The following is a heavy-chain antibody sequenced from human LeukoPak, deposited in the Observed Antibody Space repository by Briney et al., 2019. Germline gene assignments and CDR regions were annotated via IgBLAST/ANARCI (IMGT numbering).Heavy chain of an antibody. CDR1: GGSFSGYY. CDR3: ARACPYSSSWWVYYYYMDV. J-gene: IGHJ6*03. V-gene: IGHV4-34*01. CDR2: INHSGST. Sequence: SETLSLTCAVYGGSFSGYYWSWIRQPPGKGLEWIGEINHSGSTNYNPSLQRRVTISVDTYKNQFSLKLSSVTAADTAVYYCARACPYSSSWWVYYYYMDVWGKGTTVTVSS. D-gene: IGHD6-13*01.